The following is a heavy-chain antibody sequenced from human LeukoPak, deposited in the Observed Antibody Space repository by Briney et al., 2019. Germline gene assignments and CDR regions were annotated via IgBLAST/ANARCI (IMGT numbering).Heavy chain of an antibody. CDR1: GFTFDDYG. CDR3: AREGTYCSGGSCYSGNYYYGMDV. J-gene: IGHJ6*02. CDR2: INWNGGST. D-gene: IGHD2-15*01. V-gene: IGHV3-20*01. Sequence: GGSLRLSCAASGFTFDDYGMSWVRQAPGKGLEWVSGINWNGGSTGYADSVKGRFTISRDNAKNSLYLQMNSLRAEDTALYHCAREGTYCSGGSCYSGNYYYGMDVWGQGTTVTVSS.